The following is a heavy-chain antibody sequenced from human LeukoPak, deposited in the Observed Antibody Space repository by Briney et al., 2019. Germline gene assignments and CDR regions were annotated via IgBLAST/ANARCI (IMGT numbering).Heavy chain of an antibody. CDR1: GFTFSSYW. J-gene: IGHJ6*03. Sequence: PGGSLRLSCAASGFTFSSYWMHWVRQAPGKGLVWVSRINSDGSSTSDADSVKGRFTISRDNAKNTLYLQMNSLRAEDTAVYYCAREGAYYDSSGYYYYYYYMDVWGKGTTVTVSS. V-gene: IGHV3-74*01. CDR3: AREGAYYDSSGYYYYYYYMDV. D-gene: IGHD3-22*01. CDR2: INSDGSST.